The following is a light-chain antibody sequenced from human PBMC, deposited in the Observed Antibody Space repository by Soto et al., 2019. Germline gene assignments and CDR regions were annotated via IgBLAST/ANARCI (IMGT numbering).Light chain of an antibody. CDR3: QQRYSWPLT. CDR1: QSIDTY. Sequence: EIVLTQSPATLSSSPGERATLSCSASQSIDTYLAWYQQKPGQAPRLLIYDASDRATGIPARFSGSGSGTAFTLTISGLEPDDFALYYCQQRYSWPLTVGGGTKVYIE. J-gene: IGKJ4*01. CDR2: DAS. V-gene: IGKV3-11*01.